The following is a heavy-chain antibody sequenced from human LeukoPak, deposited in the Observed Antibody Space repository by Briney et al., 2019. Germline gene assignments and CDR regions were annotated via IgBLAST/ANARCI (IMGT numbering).Heavy chain of an antibody. Sequence: ASVNVSCKASGYTFTSYYMHWVRQAPGQGLEWMGIINPSGGSTSYAQKFQGRVTMTRDTSTSTVYMELGSLRSEDTAVYYCARVSSGYYYVSPIGYWGQGTLVTVSS. V-gene: IGHV1-46*01. CDR1: GYTFTSYY. CDR3: ARVSSGYYYVSPIGY. CDR2: INPSGGST. J-gene: IGHJ4*02. D-gene: IGHD3-22*01.